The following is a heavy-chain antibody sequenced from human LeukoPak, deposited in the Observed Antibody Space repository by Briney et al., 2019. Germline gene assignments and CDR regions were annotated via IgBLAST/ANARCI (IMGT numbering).Heavy chain of an antibody. V-gene: IGHV4-39*07. D-gene: IGHD3-10*01. CDR3: ASSYGSGTYHYFAY. CDR2: IYYSGST. J-gene: IGHJ4*02. CDR1: GGSISSSSYY. Sequence: PSETLSLTCTVSGGSISSSSYYWGWIRQPPGKGLEWIGSIYYSGSTYYNPSLKSRVTMSVDTSKNQFSLKLSSVIAADTAVYYCASSYGSGTYHYFAYWGQGTLVTVSS.